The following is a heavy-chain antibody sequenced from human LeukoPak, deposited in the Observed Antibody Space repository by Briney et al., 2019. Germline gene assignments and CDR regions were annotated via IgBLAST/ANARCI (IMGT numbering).Heavy chain of an antibody. J-gene: IGHJ5*02. CDR2: INPNSGGT. Sequence: ASVKVSCKASGYAFTDYYMHWVRQAPGQGLEWMGWINPNSGGTNYAQKFQGRVTMTRDTSISTAYMELSRLRSDDTAVYYCARDPTYYDFWSGYYTKEGFDPWGQGTLVTVSS. CDR1: GYAFTDYY. D-gene: IGHD3-3*01. V-gene: IGHV1-2*02. CDR3: ARDPTYYDFWSGYYTKEGFDP.